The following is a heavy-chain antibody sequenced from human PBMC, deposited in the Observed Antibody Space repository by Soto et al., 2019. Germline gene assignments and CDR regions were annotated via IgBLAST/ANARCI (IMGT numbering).Heavy chain of an antibody. CDR1: VGPLSIFY. V-gene: IGHV4-59*01. Sequence: PSEALSVTCISSVGPLSIFYYTWIRQAPGKGLDWIGYIYYTGSNNYNPSLKSRVTMSVDTSKNQFSLKLTSVTAADTAVYFCAVTRGGAHPHDIWGQGTMVTVSS. CDR2: IYYTGSN. CDR3: AVTRGGAHPHDI. J-gene: IGHJ3*02. D-gene: IGHD2-21*02.